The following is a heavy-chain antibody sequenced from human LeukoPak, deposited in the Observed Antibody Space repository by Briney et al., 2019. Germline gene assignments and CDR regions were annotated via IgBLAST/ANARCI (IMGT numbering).Heavy chain of an antibody. CDR3: ARPEGFGDSIVYFQH. CDR1: GFTFDDYA. J-gene: IGHJ1*01. D-gene: IGHD3-10*01. Sequence: GGSLRLSCAASGFTFDDYAMHWVRQAPGKGLEWVSGISWSSGSIGYADSVKGRFTISRDNAKNSLYLQMNSLRAEDTALYYCARPEGFGDSIVYFQHWGQGTLVTVSS. CDR2: ISWSSGSI. V-gene: IGHV3-9*01.